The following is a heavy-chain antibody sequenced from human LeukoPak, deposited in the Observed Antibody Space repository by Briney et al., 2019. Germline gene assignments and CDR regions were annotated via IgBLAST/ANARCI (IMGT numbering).Heavy chain of an antibody. V-gene: IGHV4-4*02. J-gene: IGHJ4*02. CDR3: ARSRYSSSWSFDY. CDR2: VHLDGRT. D-gene: IGHD6-13*01. CDR1: GGSVTSTNW. Sequence: SETLSLTCDVSGGSVTSTNWWTWFRQPPGKGLEWIGEVHLDGRTNYNPSLKSRLVMSADLPENHISLKLTSVAAADTAVYYCARSRYSSSWSFDYWGQGTLVTVSS.